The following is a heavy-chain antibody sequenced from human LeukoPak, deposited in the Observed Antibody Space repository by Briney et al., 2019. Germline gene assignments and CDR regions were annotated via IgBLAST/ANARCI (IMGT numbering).Heavy chain of an antibody. D-gene: IGHD3-10*01. CDR2: ISSAGYT. CDR3: ARDRSYYVSGSFDY. J-gene: IGHJ4*02. Sequence: GGSLRLSCAASGFTFSSYAMSWVRQAPGKGLEWVSLISSAGYTYYADSVKGRFTISRDKSKNTLYLQMDSLRVEDTAMYYCARDRSYYVSGSFDYWGQGTLVTVSS. CDR1: GFTFSSYA. V-gene: IGHV3-53*01.